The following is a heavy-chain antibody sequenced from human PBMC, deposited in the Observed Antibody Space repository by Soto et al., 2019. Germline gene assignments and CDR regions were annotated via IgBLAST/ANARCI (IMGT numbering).Heavy chain of an antibody. J-gene: IGHJ3*02. Sequence: PGESLKISCKGSGYSFTSYWISWVRQMPGKGLEWMGRIDPSDSYTNYSPSFQGHVTISADKSISTAYLQWSSLKASDTAMYYCARSKWELLNGVAFDIWGQGTMVTVSS. V-gene: IGHV5-10-1*01. CDR3: ARSKWELLNGVAFDI. D-gene: IGHD1-26*01. CDR1: GYSFTSYW. CDR2: IDPSDSYT.